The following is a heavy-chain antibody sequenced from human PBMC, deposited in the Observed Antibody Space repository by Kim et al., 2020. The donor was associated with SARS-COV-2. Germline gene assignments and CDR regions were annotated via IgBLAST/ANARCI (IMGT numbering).Heavy chain of an antibody. CDR1: GGFVSSGSYY. CDR3: ARMGGDSSGYHTDALDI. Sequence: SETLSLTCTVSGGFVSSGSYYWSWIRKPPGKGLEWIGYIFYSGSTNYNLTLKSRVTISVDTSKNQFSLKLSSVTAADTAVYYCARMGGDSSGYHTDALDICGQKTMGTVSS. V-gene: IGHV4-61*01. J-gene: IGHJ3*02. D-gene: IGHD3-22*01. CDR2: IFYSGST.